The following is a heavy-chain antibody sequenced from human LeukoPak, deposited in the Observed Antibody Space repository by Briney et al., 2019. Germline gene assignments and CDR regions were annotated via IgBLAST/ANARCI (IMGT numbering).Heavy chain of an antibody. CDR2: IIPIFGTA. CDR1: GGTFSSYA. V-gene: IGHV1-69*05. Sequence: SVKVSCKASGGTFSSYAISWVRQAPGQGLEWMGGIIPIFGTANYAQKFQGRVTITTDESTSTAYMELSSLRSEDTAVYYCARAYYYGSGSYYNPYYYGMDVWGQGTTVTVSS. D-gene: IGHD3-10*01. J-gene: IGHJ6*02. CDR3: ARAYYYGSGSYYNPYYYGMDV.